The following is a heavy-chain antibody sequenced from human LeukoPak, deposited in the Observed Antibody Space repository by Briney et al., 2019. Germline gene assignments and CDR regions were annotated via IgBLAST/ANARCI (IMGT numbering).Heavy chain of an antibody. V-gene: IGHV4-30-2*01. CDR3: ARARDITSGSNWFDP. CDR1: GGSIYGGGYY. D-gene: IGHD1-26*01. Sequence: SETLSLTCTVSGGSIYGGGYYWSWIRQPPGKGLEWIGYIYHSGTTYYNPSLKSRVTISIDRSKNQFSLKLSSVTAADTAVYYCARARDITSGSNWFDPWGQGTLVTVSS. CDR2: IYHSGTT. J-gene: IGHJ5*02.